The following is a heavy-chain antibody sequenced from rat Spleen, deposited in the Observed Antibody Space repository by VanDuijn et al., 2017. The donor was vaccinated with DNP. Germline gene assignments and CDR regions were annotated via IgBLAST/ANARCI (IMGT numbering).Heavy chain of an antibody. V-gene: IGHV5-20*01. CDR2: ISYDGGST. CDR1: GFTFSDYY. Sequence: EVQLVESGGGLVQPGRSLKLSCAASGFTFSDYYMAWVRQAPTKGLEWVASISYDGGSTYYQDSVKGRFTISRDNAKSSLYLQMDSLRSEDTATYYCTTDLGYDGSYYYGPEAMDAWGQGTSVTVSS. D-gene: IGHD1-12*02. CDR3: TTDLGYDGSYYYGPEAMDA. J-gene: IGHJ4*01.